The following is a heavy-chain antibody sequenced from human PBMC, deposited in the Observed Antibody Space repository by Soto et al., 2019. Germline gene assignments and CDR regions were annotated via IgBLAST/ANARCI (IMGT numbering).Heavy chain of an antibody. CDR2: ISYDGSNK. J-gene: IGHJ6*02. Sequence: LRLSCAASGFTFSSYGMHWVRQAPGKGLEWVAVISYDGSNKYYADSVKGRFTISRDNSKNTLYLQMNSLRAEDTAVYYCAKDHYSNYGDPYYYYYGMDVWGQGTTVTVSS. CDR3: AKDHYSNYGDPYYYYYGMDV. V-gene: IGHV3-30*18. D-gene: IGHD4-4*01. CDR1: GFTFSSYG.